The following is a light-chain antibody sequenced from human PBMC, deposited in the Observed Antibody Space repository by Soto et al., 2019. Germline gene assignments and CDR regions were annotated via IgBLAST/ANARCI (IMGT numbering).Light chain of an antibody. J-gene: IGLJ3*02. CDR3: FLSYGDVLHWV. CDR2: DTT. Sequence: QAVVIQEPSQTVSPGGTVTLTCGSRTGAVTSRHYAYWIQQRPGQVPTTLIYDTTNKHSWTPARFSGSLLGGKAALTLSGAQPEDEADYYCFLSYGDVLHWVFGGGTNLTVL. CDR1: TGAVTSRHY. V-gene: IGLV7-46*01.